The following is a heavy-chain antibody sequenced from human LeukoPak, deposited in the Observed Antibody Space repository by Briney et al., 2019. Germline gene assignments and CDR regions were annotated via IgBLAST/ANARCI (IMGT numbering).Heavy chain of an antibody. CDR2: IYYSGST. V-gene: IGHV4-39*01. CDR3: ARHYTYGYWYFDL. CDR1: GDSISSNSYF. J-gene: IGHJ2*01. Sequence: SETLSLTCTVSGDSISSNSYFWGWIRQPPGKGLEWIGSIYYSGSTHYTPSLESRVTISLDTSKNQLSLKLRSVIAGDTAVYYCARHYTYGYWYFDLWGRGALVTVSS. D-gene: IGHD3-10*01.